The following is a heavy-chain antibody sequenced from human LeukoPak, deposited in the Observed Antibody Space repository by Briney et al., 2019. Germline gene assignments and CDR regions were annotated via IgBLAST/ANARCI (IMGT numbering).Heavy chain of an antibody. Sequence: PGGSLRLSCAASGFTFSSYSMNWVRQAPGKGLEWVSSISSSSSYIYYADSVKGRFTTSRDNAKNSLYLQMNSLRAEDTAVYYCARAVVRGVITEARLYAFDIWGQGTMVTVSS. CDR3: ARAVVRGVITEARLYAFDI. D-gene: IGHD3-10*01. J-gene: IGHJ3*02. V-gene: IGHV3-21*01. CDR2: ISSSSSYI. CDR1: GFTFSSYS.